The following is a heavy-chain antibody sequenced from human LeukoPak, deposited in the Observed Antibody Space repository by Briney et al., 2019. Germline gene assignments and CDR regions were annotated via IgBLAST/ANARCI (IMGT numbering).Heavy chain of an antibody. J-gene: IGHJ6*04. V-gene: IGHV4-34*01. CDR3: ARGRNRKVVVVPAAYGMDV. D-gene: IGHD2-2*01. Sequence: SETLSLTCAVYGGSFSGYYWNWIRQPPGKGLEWIGEINHSGSTNYNPSLKSRVTISVETSKNQFSLKLSSVTAADTAVYYCARGRNRKVVVVPAAYGMDVWGKGTTVTVSS. CDR2: INHSGST. CDR1: GGSFSGYY.